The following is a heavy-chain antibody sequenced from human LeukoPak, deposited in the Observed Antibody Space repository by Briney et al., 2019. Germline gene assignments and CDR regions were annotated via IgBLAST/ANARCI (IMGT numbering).Heavy chain of an antibody. CDR2: IDPSDSYT. Sequence: GESLRISCKGSGYSFTSYWISWVRQMPGKGLEWMGRIDPSDSYTNYSPSLQGHVTISADKSISTAYLQWSSLKASDTAMYYCARSSNDYYGSGSYYKFDYWGQGTLVTVSS. CDR1: GYSFTSYW. D-gene: IGHD3-10*01. J-gene: IGHJ4*02. CDR3: ARSSNDYYGSGSYYKFDY. V-gene: IGHV5-10-1*01.